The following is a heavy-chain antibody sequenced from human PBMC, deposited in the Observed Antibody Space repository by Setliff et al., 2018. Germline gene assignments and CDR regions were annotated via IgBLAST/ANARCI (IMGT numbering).Heavy chain of an antibody. CDR3: ARVDFTMIQGVIGH. J-gene: IGHJ1*01. V-gene: IGHV4-39*07. Sequence: SETLSLTCTVSGGSVSSASHYWGWIRQAPGKGMEWIGSVYYSGYTYYKPSLQSRVTMSADTSKNQFSLKLTSVTAADTAVYYCARVDFTMIQGVIGHWGQGTLVTVSS. CDR1: GGSVSSASHY. D-gene: IGHD3-10*01. CDR2: VYYSGYT.